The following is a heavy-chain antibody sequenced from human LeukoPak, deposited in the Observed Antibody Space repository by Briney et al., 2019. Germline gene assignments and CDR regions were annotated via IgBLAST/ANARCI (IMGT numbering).Heavy chain of an antibody. J-gene: IGHJ4*02. CDR2: ISSDGSTT. V-gene: IGHV3-74*01. D-gene: IGHD3-16*01. CDR1: GFTFRNYW. Sequence: PGGSLRLSCAASGFTFRNYWMHWVRQVPGRGLVWVSRISSDGSTTNYADSVKGRFTISRDNAKNTLYLQMNSLRAEHTAVYYCAREYEEGFDSWGQGTPVTVSS. CDR3: AREYEEGFDS.